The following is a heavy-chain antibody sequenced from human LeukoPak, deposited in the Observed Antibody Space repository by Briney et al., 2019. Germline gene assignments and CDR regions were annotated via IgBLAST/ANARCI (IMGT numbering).Heavy chain of an antibody. CDR3: AKAPRFGDHAAEYFYYYMDV. CDR1: GFTFSSYA. Sequence: GGSLRLSCAASGFTFSSYAMSWVRQAPGKGLEWVSSIPRNGGSTYYADSVKGRFTISRDNSKNTLYVQMNSLRVDDTAVYYCAKAPRFGDHAAEYFYYYMDVWGKGTTVTVSS. D-gene: IGHD3-16*01. CDR2: IPRNGGST. V-gene: IGHV3-23*01. J-gene: IGHJ6*03.